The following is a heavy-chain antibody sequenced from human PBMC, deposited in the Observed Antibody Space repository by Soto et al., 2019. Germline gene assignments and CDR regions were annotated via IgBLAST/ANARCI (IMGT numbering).Heavy chain of an antibody. D-gene: IGHD5-18*01. Sequence: QVQLVQSGAEVRKSGASVKLSCKASEYTFTSSYIHWVRQAPGQGLDWMGIISPTSGTTSYAQKFQDRLSMTSDTATRTGYGELRSLTSKDSAVYYCASPDTAPAAGNDALHIWGQGTKVTVSS. J-gene: IGHJ3*02. V-gene: IGHV1-46*03. CDR2: ISPTSGTT. CDR1: EYTFTSSY. CDR3: ASPDTAPAAGNDALHI.